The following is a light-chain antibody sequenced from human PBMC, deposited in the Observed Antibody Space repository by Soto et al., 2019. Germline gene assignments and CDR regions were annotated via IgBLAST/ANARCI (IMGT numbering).Light chain of an antibody. CDR3: QTWGTGIQV. J-gene: IGLJ1*01. V-gene: IGLV4-69*01. CDR2: VNSDGSH. Sequence: QSVLTQPPSASASLGASVKLTCTLSSGHSSYTIAWHQQQPQKGPRYLMKVNSDGSHSKGDGIPDRFSGSSSGAERYLTISSLQSEDEADYYCQTWGTGIQVFGAGTKLTVL. CDR1: SGHSSYT.